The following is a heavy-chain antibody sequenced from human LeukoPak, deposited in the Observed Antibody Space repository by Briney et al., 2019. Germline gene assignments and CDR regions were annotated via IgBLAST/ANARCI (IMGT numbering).Heavy chain of an antibody. CDR3: ARLVRYYDILTGYRQLYYFDY. CDR2: INHSGST. Sequence: SETLSLTCAVYGGSFSGYYWSWIRQLPGKGLEWIGEINHSGSTNYNPSLKSRVTISVDTSKNQFSLKLSSVTAADTAVYYCARLVRYYDILTGYRQLYYFDYWGQGTLVTVSS. CDR1: GGSFSGYY. J-gene: IGHJ4*02. V-gene: IGHV4-34*01. D-gene: IGHD3-9*01.